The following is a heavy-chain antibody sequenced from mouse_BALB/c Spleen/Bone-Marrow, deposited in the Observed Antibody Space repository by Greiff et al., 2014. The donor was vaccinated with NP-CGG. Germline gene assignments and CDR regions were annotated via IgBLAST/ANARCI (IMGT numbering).Heavy chain of an antibody. Sequence: VQLVESGAELMKPGASVKISCKATGYTLSSYWIEWIKQRPGHGLEWIGEILPGSVTTNYNGRFKGKATFTADTSSNTAYMQLSSLTSEDSAVYYCARDHFDHWGPGTTLTVSS. CDR3: ARDHFDH. CDR1: GYTLSSYW. V-gene: IGHV1-9*01. CDR2: ILPGSVTT. J-gene: IGHJ2*01.